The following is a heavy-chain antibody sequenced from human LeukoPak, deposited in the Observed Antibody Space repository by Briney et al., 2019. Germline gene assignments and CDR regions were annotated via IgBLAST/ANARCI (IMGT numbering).Heavy chain of an antibody. CDR1: GGSISSSNW. CDR2: IYHSGST. D-gene: IGHD3-10*01. CDR3: ARVDSGTYYSFFDY. J-gene: IGHJ4*02. Sequence: NTSGTLSLTCAVSGGSISSSNWWSWVRQPPGKGLEWIGEIYHSGSTNYNPSLKSRVTISVDKSKNQFSLKLSSVTAADTAVYYCARVDSGTYYSFFDYWGQGTLVTVSS. V-gene: IGHV4-4*02.